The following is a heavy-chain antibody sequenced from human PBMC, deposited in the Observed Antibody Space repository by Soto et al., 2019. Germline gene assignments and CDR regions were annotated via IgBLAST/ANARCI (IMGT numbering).Heavy chain of an antibody. J-gene: IGHJ1*01. D-gene: IGHD1-26*01. CDR1: GGSISSSTYF. CDR2: IDYSGTT. Sequence: QLQLQESGPGLVKASETLSLTCTVSGGSISSSTYFWGWIRQPPGKGLEGIGSIDYSGTTYYNTSLXPXAXIXXDTSKNQFSLMLTSVTAADTAVYYCARPGANSGSYSEYFQHWGQGTLVTVSS. V-gene: IGHV4-39*01. CDR3: ARPGANSGSYSEYFQH.